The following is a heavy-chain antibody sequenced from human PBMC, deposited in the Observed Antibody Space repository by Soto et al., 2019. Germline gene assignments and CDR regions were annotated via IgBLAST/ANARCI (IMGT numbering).Heavy chain of an antibody. CDR1: GFTFSSYA. Sequence: GGSLRLSCAASGFTFSSYAMHWVRQAPGKGLEWVAVISYDGSNKYYADSVKGPFTISRDNSKNTLYLQMNSLRAEDTAVYYCARIRFPPGITKDGMDVWGQGTTVTVSS. CDR2: ISYDGSNK. D-gene: IGHD3-3*01. CDR3: ARIRFPPGITKDGMDV. V-gene: IGHV3-30-3*01. J-gene: IGHJ6*02.